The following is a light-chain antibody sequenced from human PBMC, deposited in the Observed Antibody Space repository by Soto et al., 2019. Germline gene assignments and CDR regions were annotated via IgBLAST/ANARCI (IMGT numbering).Light chain of an antibody. J-gene: IGKJ1*01. CDR1: ESLLHSNGYNY. CDR2: LGS. CDR3: MQALQTPWT. Sequence: DIVMTQSPLSLPVTPGEPASISCRSSESLLHSNGYNYLDWYLQKPGQSPQLLIFLGSNRASGVPDRFSGRGSGTDFTLKISRVEAEDVGGYYCMQALQTPWTFGQGTKVDIK. V-gene: IGKV2-28*01.